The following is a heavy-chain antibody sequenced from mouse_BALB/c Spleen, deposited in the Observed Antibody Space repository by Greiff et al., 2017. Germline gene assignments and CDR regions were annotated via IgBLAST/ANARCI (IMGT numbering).Heavy chain of an antibody. CDR1: GYSITSDYA. Sequence: EVKLQESGPGLVKPSQSLSLTCTVTGYSITSDYAWNWIRQFPGNKLEWMGYISYSGSTSYNPSLKSRISITRDTSKNQFFLQLNSVTTEDTATYYCVPSTMIIPFAYWGQGTLVTVSA. D-gene: IGHD2-4*01. CDR2: ISYSGST. CDR3: VPSTMIIPFAY. J-gene: IGHJ3*01. V-gene: IGHV3-2*02.